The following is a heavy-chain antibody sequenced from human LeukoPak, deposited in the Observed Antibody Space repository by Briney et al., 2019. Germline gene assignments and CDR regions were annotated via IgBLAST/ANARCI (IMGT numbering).Heavy chain of an antibody. V-gene: IGHV3-15*01. CDR1: GFTFSNAW. D-gene: IGHD6-13*01. CDR2: IKSKTDGGTT. Sequence: KPGGSLRLSCAASGFTFSNAWMSWVRQAPGKGLEWVGRIKSKTDGGTTDYAAPVKGRFTISRDDSKNTLHLQMNSLKTEDTAVYYCTTGEAAAGTVDYWGQGTLVTVSS. J-gene: IGHJ4*02. CDR3: TTGEAAAGTVDY.